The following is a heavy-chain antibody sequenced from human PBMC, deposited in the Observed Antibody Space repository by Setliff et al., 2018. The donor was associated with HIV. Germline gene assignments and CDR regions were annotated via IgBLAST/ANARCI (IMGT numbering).Heavy chain of an antibody. Sequence: ASVKVSCKVSGYTLTELSMHWVRQAPGKGLEWMGRFDPEDGDTIYAQKFQGRVTMTEDASTDTAYMQLTSLRSEDTALYFCTTVDYWGQGTVVTVSS. CDR3: TTVDY. J-gene: IGHJ4*02. V-gene: IGHV1-24*01. CDR1: GYTLTELS. CDR2: FDPEDGDT.